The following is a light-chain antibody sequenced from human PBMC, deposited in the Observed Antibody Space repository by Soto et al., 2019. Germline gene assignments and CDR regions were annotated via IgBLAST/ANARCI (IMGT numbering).Light chain of an antibody. CDR3: SSYAGTNNPYV. Sequence: LTQPPSASGSPGQSVTISCTXTSSDVGDYNYVSWYQHHPGKAPKLMIYEVTKRPSGVPDRFSGSKSGNTASLTVSGLQAEDEADYYCSSYAGTNNPYVFGTGTKVT. CDR1: SSDVGDYNY. CDR2: EVT. V-gene: IGLV2-8*01. J-gene: IGLJ1*01.